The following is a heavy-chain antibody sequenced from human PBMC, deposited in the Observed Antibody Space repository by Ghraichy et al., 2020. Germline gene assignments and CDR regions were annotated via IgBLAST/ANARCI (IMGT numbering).Heavy chain of an antibody. D-gene: IGHD3-9*01. CDR2: INSDGSST. CDR1: GFTFSSYW. Sequence: GGSLRLSCAASGFTFSSYWMHWVRQAPGKGLVWVSRINSDGSSTSYADSVKGRFTISRDNAKNTLYLQMNRLRAEDTAVYYCARDLAYYDILTGYYYYYGMDVWGQGTTVTVSS. V-gene: IGHV3-74*01. CDR3: ARDLAYYDILTGYYYYYGMDV. J-gene: IGHJ6*02.